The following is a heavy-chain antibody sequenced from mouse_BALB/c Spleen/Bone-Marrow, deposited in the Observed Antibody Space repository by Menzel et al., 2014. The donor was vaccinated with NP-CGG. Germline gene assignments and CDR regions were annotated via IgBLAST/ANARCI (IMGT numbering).Heavy chain of an antibody. CDR1: GFTFTDYY. J-gene: IGHJ1*01. CDR2: IRNKANGYTT. Sequence: EVKLQESGGGSVQPGGSLRLSCATSGFTFTDYYMSWVRQPPGKALEWLGFIRNKANGYTTDYSASVKGRFTISRDNFQRILYLQMNTLRAEDSATYYCARDENVGIYWYFDVWGAGTTVIVSS. V-gene: IGHV7-3*02. CDR3: ARDENVGIYWYFDV.